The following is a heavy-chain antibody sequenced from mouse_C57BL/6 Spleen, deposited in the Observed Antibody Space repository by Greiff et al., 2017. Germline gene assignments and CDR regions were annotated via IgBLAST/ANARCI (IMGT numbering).Heavy chain of an antibody. J-gene: IGHJ1*03. V-gene: IGHV1-59*01. CDR1: GYTFTSYW. Sequence: VQLQQPGAELVRPGTSVKLSCKASGYTFTSYWMHWVKQRPGQGLEWIGVIDPSDSYTNYNQKFKGKATLTVDTSSSTAYMQLSSLTSEDSAVYYCARQDYGSPYWYFDVWGTGTTVTVSS. CDR2: IDPSDSYT. D-gene: IGHD1-1*01. CDR3: ARQDYGSPYWYFDV.